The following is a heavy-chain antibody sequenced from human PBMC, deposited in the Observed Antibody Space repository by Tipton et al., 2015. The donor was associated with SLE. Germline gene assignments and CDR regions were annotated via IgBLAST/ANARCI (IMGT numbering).Heavy chain of an antibody. J-gene: IGHJ4*02. CDR2: IKEDGGEK. Sequence: SLRLSCAASGFTFSNYWMTWVRQAPGKGLEWVANIKEDGGEKSYVDSVKGRFTISRDNAKNSLYLQMNSLRAEDTVVYYCAGGLLWFREPFDYWGQGTLVTVSS. V-gene: IGHV3-7*04. CDR3: AGGLLWFREPFDY. D-gene: IGHD3-10*01. CDR1: GFTFSNYW.